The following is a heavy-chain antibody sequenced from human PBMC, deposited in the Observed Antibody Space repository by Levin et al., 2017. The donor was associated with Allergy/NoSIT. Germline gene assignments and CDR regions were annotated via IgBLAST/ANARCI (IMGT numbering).Heavy chain of an antibody. D-gene: IGHD3-3*01. V-gene: IGHV7-4-1*02. CDR1: FYPFTLSS. J-gene: IGHJ4*02. CDR2: INTNTGNP. Sequence: ASVKVSFHSSFYPFTLSSLHFFLPSPLHGLEWMGWINTNTGNPTYAQGFTGRFVFSLDTSVSTAYLQISSLKAEDTAVYYCARAQKRVRGITIFGVVMDDYWGQGTLVTVSS. CDR3: ARAQKRVRGITIFGVVMDDY.